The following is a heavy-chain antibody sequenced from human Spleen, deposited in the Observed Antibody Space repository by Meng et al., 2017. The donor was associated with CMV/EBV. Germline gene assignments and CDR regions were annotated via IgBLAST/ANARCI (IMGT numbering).Heavy chain of an antibody. CDR3: ARVSRFLLIPTAKGSFDY. V-gene: IGHV1-2*02. Sequence: TFTGYYVHWVRQAPGRGLEWMGWINPNSGGTNYAQKFQGRVTMTSDTSISTAYVELSRLKSDDTAVYYCARVSRFLLIPTAKGSFDYWGQGTLVTVSS. CDR1: TFTGYY. J-gene: IGHJ4*02. D-gene: IGHD2-21*02. CDR2: INPNSGGT.